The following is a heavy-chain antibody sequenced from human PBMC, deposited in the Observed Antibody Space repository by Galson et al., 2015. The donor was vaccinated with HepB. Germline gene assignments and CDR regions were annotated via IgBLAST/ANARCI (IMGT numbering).Heavy chain of an antibody. D-gene: IGHD1-7*01. CDR1: GYTFTSYY. V-gene: IGHV1-46*01. Sequence: SVKVSCKASGYTFTSYYMHWVRQAPGQGLEWMGIINPSGGSTSYAQKFQGRVTMTRDTSTSTVYMELSSLRSEDTAVYYCARDAHLGGELRRGFDYWGQGTLVTVSS. CDR3: ARDAHLGGELRRGFDY. J-gene: IGHJ4*02. CDR2: INPSGGST.